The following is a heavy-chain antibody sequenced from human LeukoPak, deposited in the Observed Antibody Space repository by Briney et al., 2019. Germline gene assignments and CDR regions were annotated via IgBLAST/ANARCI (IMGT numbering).Heavy chain of an antibody. CDR2: ISNSGGRT. J-gene: IGHJ4*02. CDR1: GFTFSSYA. V-gene: IGHV3-23*01. Sequence: GGSLRLSCAASGFTFSSYAMSWVRQAPGKGLEWVSSISNSGGRTFYTDSVKGRFTISRDNAKSSLHLQMNGLRAEDTAMYYCVKDSGWFHFDSWGQGTLVTVSS. CDR3: VKDSGWFHFDS. D-gene: IGHD6-19*01.